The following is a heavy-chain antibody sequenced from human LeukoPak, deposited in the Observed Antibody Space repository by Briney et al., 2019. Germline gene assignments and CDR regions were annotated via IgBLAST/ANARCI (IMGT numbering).Heavy chain of an antibody. V-gene: IGHV1-18*01. J-gene: IGHJ4*02. CDR1: GYSFTNYG. Sequence: GASVKVSCKASGYSFTNYGIIWVRQTPGQGLQWMGWISANNGNTNYAQKLQDRVTLTTDTSTSTVYMELRSLTSDDTAVYYCARAETTLLLNYWGQGTLVTVSS. CDR3: ARAETTLLLNY. D-gene: IGHD4-11*01. CDR2: ISANNGNT.